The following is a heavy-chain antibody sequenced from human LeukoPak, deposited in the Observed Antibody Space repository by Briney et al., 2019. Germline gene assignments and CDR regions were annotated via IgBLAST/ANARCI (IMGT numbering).Heavy chain of an antibody. CDR2: MNPNSGNT. V-gene: IGHV1-8*01. Sequence: ASVKVSCKASGYTFTSYDINWVRQATGQGLEWLGWMNPNSGNTGYAQKFQARVTMTRDTSVSTAYTELSSLRSEDTAVYYCARGPPWGYCSGGNCYSSHYYYYMDVWGKGTTVTVSS. CDR3: ARGPPWGYCSGGNCYSSHYYYYMDV. CDR1: GYTFTSYD. J-gene: IGHJ6*03. D-gene: IGHD2-15*01.